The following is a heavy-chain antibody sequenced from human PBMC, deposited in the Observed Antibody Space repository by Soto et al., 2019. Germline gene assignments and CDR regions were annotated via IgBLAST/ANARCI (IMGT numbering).Heavy chain of an antibody. Sequence: EVQILESGGGLIQPGGSLRLSCAASGFSFSTFAMTLVRQAPGKGLKWVSTIIRTGIRTYYADSVKGRFTISRANSKNTLYLQMNSLRAEDSAVYYCAKGNYGDYGGFDPWGPGNPGHRLL. CDR3: AKGNYGDYGGFDP. CDR1: GFSFSTFA. D-gene: IGHD4-17*01. CDR2: IIRTGIRT. V-gene: IGHV3-23*01. J-gene: IGHJ5*02.